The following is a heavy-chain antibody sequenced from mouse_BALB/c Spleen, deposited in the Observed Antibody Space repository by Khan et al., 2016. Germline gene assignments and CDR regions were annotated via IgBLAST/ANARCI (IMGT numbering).Heavy chain of an antibody. Sequence: EVQLVESGGGLVQPRGSLKLSCAASGFTFNTFAMHWVCQAPGKGLEWIARIRSKSNNYATYYADSVKDRFTISRDDSQSMLYLQMNNLKTEDSARYYCVRESYDGYFSWFAYWGQGTLVTVSA. CDR3: VRESYDGYFSWFAY. V-gene: IGHV10-3*03. D-gene: IGHD2-3*01. CDR1: GFTFNTFA. J-gene: IGHJ3*01. CDR2: IRSKSNNYAT.